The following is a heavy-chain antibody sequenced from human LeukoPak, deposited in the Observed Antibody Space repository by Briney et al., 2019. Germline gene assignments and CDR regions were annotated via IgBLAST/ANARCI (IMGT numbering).Heavy chain of an antibody. CDR1: GGSISSYY. CDR3: ARARGSVDTAMYDAFDI. V-gene: IGHV4-4*07. J-gene: IGHJ3*02. D-gene: IGHD5-18*01. Sequence: PSETLSLTCTVSGGSISSYYWSWIRQPAGKGLEWIGRIYTSGSTNYNPSLKSRVTMSVDTSKNQFSLKLSSVTAADTAVYYCARARGSVDTAMYDAFDIWGQGTMVTVSS. CDR2: IYTSGST.